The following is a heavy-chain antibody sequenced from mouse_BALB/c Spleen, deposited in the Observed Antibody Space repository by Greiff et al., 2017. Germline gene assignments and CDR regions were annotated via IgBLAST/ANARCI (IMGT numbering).Heavy chain of an antibody. CDR1: GFNIKDTY. CDR2: IDPANGNT. Sequence: VQLQQSGAELVKPGASVKLSCTASGFNIKDTYMHWVKQRPEQGLEWIGRIDPANGNTKYDPKFQGKATITADTSSNTAYLQLSSLTSEDTAVYYCALLVITTAEYYFDYWGQGTTLTVSS. J-gene: IGHJ2*01. D-gene: IGHD1-2*01. CDR3: ALLVITTAEYYFDY. V-gene: IGHV14-3*02.